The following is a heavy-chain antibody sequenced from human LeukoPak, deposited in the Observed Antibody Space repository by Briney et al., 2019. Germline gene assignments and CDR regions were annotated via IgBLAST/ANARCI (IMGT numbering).Heavy chain of an antibody. J-gene: IGHJ6*02. Sequence: GGSLGLSCAASGFTFSSFGMHWVRQAPGKGLEWVAVISYDGSNKYYADSVKGRFTMSRDNSQNTLYLQMNSLRLEDTAVYYCGRLMGGYDSYFYGMDVWGQGTTVTVSS. CDR3: GRLMGGYDSYFYGMDV. CDR2: ISYDGSNK. CDR1: GFTFSSFG. D-gene: IGHD5-12*01. V-gene: IGHV3-30*03.